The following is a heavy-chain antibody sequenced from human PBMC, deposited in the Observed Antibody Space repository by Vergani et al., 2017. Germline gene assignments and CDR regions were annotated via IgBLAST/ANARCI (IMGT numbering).Heavy chain of an antibody. D-gene: IGHD3-3*01. J-gene: IGHJ6*02. CDR1: GYTFTSYA. CDR3: AREDYDFWSGARMDV. V-gene: IGHV1-3*01. Sequence: QVQLVQSGAEVKKPGASVKVSCKASGYTFTSYAMHWMRQAPGQRLEWMGWINAGNGNTKYSQKFQGRVTITRDTSASTAYMELSSLRSEDTAVYYCAREDYDFWSGARMDVWGQGTTVTVSS. CDR2: INAGNGNT.